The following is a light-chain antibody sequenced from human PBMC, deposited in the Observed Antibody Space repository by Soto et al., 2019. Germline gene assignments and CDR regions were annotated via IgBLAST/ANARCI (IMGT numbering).Light chain of an antibody. CDR2: WAS. CDR3: HQYYSLTPPWT. J-gene: IGKJ1*01. CDR1: RSVLYSANKKNY. Sequence: DIVMTQSPDSLAVALGETATINCKSSRSVLYSANKKNYLAWYQQKPGQPPKLLFYWASTRESGVPDRFSGGGSGTDFTLTITSLHAEDVAVYSCHQYYSLTPPWTFGQGTKVEI. V-gene: IGKV4-1*01.